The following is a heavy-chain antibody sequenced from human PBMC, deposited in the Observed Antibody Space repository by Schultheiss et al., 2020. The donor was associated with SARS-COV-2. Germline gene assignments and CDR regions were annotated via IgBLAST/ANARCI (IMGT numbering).Heavy chain of an antibody. V-gene: IGHV3-64D*06. D-gene: IGHD5-12*01. CDR3: ASGTGLDY. Sequence: GESLKISCSASGLMFSSFAMHWVRQAPGKGLEYVSLITTNGGSTYYADSVRGRFTISRDNSKNTLYLQMSSLRAEDTAVYYCASGTGLDYWGQGTLVTVSS. CDR2: ITTNGGST. CDR1: GLMFSSFA. J-gene: IGHJ4*02.